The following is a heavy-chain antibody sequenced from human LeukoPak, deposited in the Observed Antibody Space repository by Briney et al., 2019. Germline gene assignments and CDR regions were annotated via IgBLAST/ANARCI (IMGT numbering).Heavy chain of an antibody. Sequence: GGSLRLSCVASRFTFSSSAMSWVRQAPGKGLEWVSAISGSGGSTYYPDSMKGRFTISRDNSKNTLYLQMNSLRAEDTALYYCAKVHSVFWSGYLDYWGQGTLVTVSS. J-gene: IGHJ4*02. D-gene: IGHD3-3*01. CDR1: RFTFSSSA. V-gene: IGHV3-23*01. CDR3: AKVHSVFWSGYLDY. CDR2: ISGSGGST.